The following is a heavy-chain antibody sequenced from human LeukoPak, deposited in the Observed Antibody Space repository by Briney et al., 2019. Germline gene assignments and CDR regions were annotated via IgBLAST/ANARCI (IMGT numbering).Heavy chain of an antibody. V-gene: IGHV1-18*01. CDR2: ISTYNANT. CDR3: ARSSFCSGGTCYSSLDY. J-gene: IGHJ4*02. CDR1: GYTFTSHG. D-gene: IGHD2-15*01. Sequence: ASVKVSCKASGYTFTSHGISWVRQAPGQGLEWMGWISTYNANTNYAQKLQGRVTMTTDTSTSTAYMELRSLRSDDTAIYYSARSSFCSGGTCYSSLDYWGQGTLVTVSS.